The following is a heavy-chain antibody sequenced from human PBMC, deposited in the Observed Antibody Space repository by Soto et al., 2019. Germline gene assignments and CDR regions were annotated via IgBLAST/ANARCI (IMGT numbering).Heavy chain of an antibody. CDR1: GYTFTNNY. CDR3: AREVVETSSLWLAP. Sequence: ASVKVSCKASGYTFTNNYINWVRQAPGQGLEWMGWMNTKTNTTDSAEVFEARVSLTWDTSISTAYMQLNSLRIDDTAAYYCAREVVETSSLWLAPWGQGPLVTVSS. D-gene: IGHD2-15*01. CDR2: MNTKTNTT. J-gene: IGHJ5*02. V-gene: IGHV1-8*01.